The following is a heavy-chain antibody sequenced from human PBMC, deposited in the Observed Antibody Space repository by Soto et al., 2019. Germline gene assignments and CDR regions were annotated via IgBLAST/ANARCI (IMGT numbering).Heavy chain of an antibody. J-gene: IGHJ6*04. CDR2: IIPLLGIG. Sequence: QVQLVQSGPEVKKSGSSVKVSCKVSGGTLSSETISWLRQAPGQGLEWMGRIIPLLGIGNYAQKFQGRVTISKVILTNPGYMVLSSLTSRDAACHYCAREGGYLNMGSVPVSYMAVWGNGTTVTVSS. CDR1: GGTLSSET. D-gene: IGHD2-21*01. CDR3: AREGGYLNMGSVPVSYMAV. V-gene: IGHV1-69*08.